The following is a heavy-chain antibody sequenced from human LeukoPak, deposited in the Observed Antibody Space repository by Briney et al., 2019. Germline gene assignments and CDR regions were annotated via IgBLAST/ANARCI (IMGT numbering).Heavy chain of an antibody. Sequence: SETLSLTCTVSGGSISGSYWNWIRQPPGKGLEWIGYIYYSGSTNYTPSLKSRVTISVDTSKNQFSLKLSSVTAADTAVYYCASLSSGSYNWFDPWGRGTLVTVSS. CDR2: IYYSGST. J-gene: IGHJ5*02. CDR1: GGSISGSY. CDR3: ASLSSGSYNWFDP. D-gene: IGHD1-26*01. V-gene: IGHV4-59*01.